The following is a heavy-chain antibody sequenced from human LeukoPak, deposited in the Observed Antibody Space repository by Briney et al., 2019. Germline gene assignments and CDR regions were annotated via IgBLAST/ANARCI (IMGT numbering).Heavy chain of an antibody. CDR3: ARGFVHSSSSGIYYYYYGMDV. CDR1: GYTFTSYD. Sequence: ASVKVSCKASGYTFTSYDINWVRQATGQGFEWMGWMNPNSGNTGYAQKFQGRVTMTRNTSISTAYMELSSLRSEDTAVYYCARGFVHSSSSGIYYYYYGMDVWGQGTTVTVSS. J-gene: IGHJ6*02. CDR2: MNPNSGNT. V-gene: IGHV1-8*01. D-gene: IGHD6-6*01.